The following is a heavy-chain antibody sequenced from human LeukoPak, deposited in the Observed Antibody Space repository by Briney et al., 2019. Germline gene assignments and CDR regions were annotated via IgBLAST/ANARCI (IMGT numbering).Heavy chain of an antibody. CDR1: GGSISSGGYS. J-gene: IGHJ4*02. Sequence: SETLSLTCAVSGGSISSGGYSWSWIRQPPGKGLEWIGYIYHSGSTYYNPSLKSRVTISVDRSKNQFSLKLSPVTAADTAVYYCARAPNTAMAYFDYWGQGTLVTVSS. D-gene: IGHD5-18*01. CDR2: IYHSGST. V-gene: IGHV4-30-2*01. CDR3: ARAPNTAMAYFDY.